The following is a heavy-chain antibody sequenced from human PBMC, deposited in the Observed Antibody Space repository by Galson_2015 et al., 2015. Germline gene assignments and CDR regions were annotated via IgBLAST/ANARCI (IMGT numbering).Heavy chain of an antibody. V-gene: IGHV3-30*04. Sequence: SLRLSCAASGFTFSSYAMSWVRQAPGKGLQWVADISYDGSSKYYADSVQGRFTISRDNSKNTLYLQMSSLRAEDTAVYYCTRDRLVGTTLYYFYGMDVWGQGTTVTVSS. CDR2: ISYDGSSK. J-gene: IGHJ6*02. D-gene: IGHD1-26*01. CDR1: GFTFSSYA. CDR3: TRDRLVGTTLYYFYGMDV.